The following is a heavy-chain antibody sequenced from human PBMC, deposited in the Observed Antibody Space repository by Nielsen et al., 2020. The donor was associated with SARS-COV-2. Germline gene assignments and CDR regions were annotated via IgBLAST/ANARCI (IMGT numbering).Heavy chain of an antibody. CDR2: ISSSGGNT. J-gene: IGHJ6*03. Sequence: GGSLRLSCEASGFTFSSYSMTWVRQIPGKGPEWVSVISSSGGNTYYADSVKGRFTISRDNFKSTLYLQMNYLRAEDTAIYYCAKSSVAGTERIWYLYYHMDVWGKGTTVTVSS. CDR3: AKSSVAGTERIWYLYYHMDV. CDR1: GFTFSSYS. D-gene: IGHD6-19*01. V-gene: IGHV3-23*01.